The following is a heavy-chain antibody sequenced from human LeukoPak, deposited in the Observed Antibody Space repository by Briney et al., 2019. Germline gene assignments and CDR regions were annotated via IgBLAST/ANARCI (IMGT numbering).Heavy chain of an antibody. CDR2: INYSGST. J-gene: IGHJ6*02. Sequence: SQTLSLTCIVSGGSISSGGHYWSWIRQHPGKGLEWIGYINYSGSTYYNPSLKSRVTISVDTSKNQFSLKLSSVTAADTAVYYCASGGSGSYYYYYYYGMDVWGQGTTVTVSS. CDR3: ASGGSGSYYYYYYYGMDV. D-gene: IGHD3-10*01. CDR1: GGSISSGGHY. V-gene: IGHV4-31*08.